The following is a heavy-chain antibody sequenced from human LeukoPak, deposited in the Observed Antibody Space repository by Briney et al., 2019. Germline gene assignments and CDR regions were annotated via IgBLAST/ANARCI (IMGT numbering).Heavy chain of an antibody. J-gene: IGHJ4*02. D-gene: IGHD3-10*01. CDR2: IYPNGNT. Sequence: GGSLRLSCAASGFTVSSNYMNWVRQAPGKGLEWVSMIYPNGNTFYTNSVKGRFTMSRDNSKNTLDLQMSSLRAEDTAVYYCARRGPGCGSPFDYWGQGTLVTVSS. CDR3: ARRGPGCGSPFDY. V-gene: IGHV3-66*04. CDR1: GFTVSSNY.